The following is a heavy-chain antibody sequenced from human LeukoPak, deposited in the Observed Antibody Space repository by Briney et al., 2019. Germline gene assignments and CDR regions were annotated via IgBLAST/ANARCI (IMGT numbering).Heavy chain of an antibody. D-gene: IGHD2-2*01. Sequence: GGSLRLSCAASGFTFSSYGMHWVRQAPGKGLEWVAVISYDGSNKYYADSVKGRFTISRDNSKNTLYLQMNSLRAEDTAVYYCAKDNRYRSSISCVSSSQNYYYGMDVWGQGTTVTVSS. CDR1: GFTFSSYG. CDR2: ISYDGSNK. CDR3: AKDNRYRSSISCVSSSQNYYYGMDV. V-gene: IGHV3-30*18. J-gene: IGHJ6*02.